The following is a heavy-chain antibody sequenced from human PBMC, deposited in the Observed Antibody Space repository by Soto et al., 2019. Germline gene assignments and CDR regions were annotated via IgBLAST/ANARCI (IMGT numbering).Heavy chain of an antibody. CDR2: IIPISGTA. Sequence: QVQLVQSGAEVKQPGSSVKVSCKASGGTFSSYAISWVRQAPGQGLEWMGGIIPISGTANYAQKFQGRVTIAADESTSTDYMELSSLRSEDTAVYYCARSQGSSTSLEIYYYYYYGMDVWGQGTTVTVSS. CDR3: ARSQGSSTSLEIYYYYYYGMDV. J-gene: IGHJ6*02. CDR1: GGTFSSYA. V-gene: IGHV1-69*01. D-gene: IGHD2-2*01.